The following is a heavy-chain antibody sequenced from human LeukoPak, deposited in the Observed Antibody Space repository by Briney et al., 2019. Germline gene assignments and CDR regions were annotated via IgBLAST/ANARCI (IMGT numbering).Heavy chain of an antibody. CDR3: ARDCSSTSCSLDY. CDR1: GGSISSYY. Sequence: SETLSLTCTVSGGSISSYYWSWIRQPPGKGLEWIGYIYYSGSTNYNPSLKSRVTISVDTSKNQFSLKLSSVTAADTAVYYCARDCSSTSCSLDYWGQGTLVTVSS. V-gene: IGHV4-59*12. CDR2: IYYSGST. D-gene: IGHD2-2*01. J-gene: IGHJ4*02.